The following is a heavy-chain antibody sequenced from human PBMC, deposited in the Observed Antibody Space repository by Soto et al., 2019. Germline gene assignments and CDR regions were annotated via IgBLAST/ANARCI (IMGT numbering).Heavy chain of an antibody. CDR2: INAGNGNT. D-gene: IGHD3-3*01. CDR1: GYSFTSYA. V-gene: IGHV1-3*01. CDR3: ARGSERFLESRPYYFEY. Sequence: VSFKASGYSFTSYAMHWFRHSTKQSREWMGWINAGNGNTKYSQKFHGRVTITRDTSASTAYMELSSLRSGDTAVYYCARGSERFLESRPYYFEYWGQGTLVTVSS. J-gene: IGHJ4*02.